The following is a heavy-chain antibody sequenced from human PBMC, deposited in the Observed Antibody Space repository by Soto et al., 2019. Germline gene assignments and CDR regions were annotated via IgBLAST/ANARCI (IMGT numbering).Heavy chain of an antibody. Sequence: QVRLAQSGAEVRSPGSSVRVSCKASGATVSVYGITWVRKAPRQGLEWVGAILPMYRKTNYAQKFQGRVTIIADKSPDTVYLELSRLRSDDTAIYFCARVVQLGSNYAMDVLGQGTTVVVSS. J-gene: IGHJ6*02. V-gene: IGHV1-69*06. D-gene: IGHD1-1*01. CDR1: GATVSVYG. CDR2: ILPMYRKT. CDR3: ARVVQLGSNYAMDV.